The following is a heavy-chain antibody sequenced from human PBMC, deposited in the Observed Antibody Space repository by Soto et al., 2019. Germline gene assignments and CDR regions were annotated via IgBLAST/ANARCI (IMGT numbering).Heavy chain of an antibody. J-gene: IGHJ4*02. D-gene: IGHD4-17*01. CDR2: IFYSGST. CDR3: ARLSSYGDYAH. CDR1: GGSISSSSYY. V-gene: IGHV4-39*01. Sequence: SETLSLTCTVSGGSISSSSYYWGWIRQPPGKGLEWIGSIFYSGSTYYNPSLKSRVTISVDTSKNQFSLELSSVTAADTAAYYCARLSSYGDYAHWGQGTLVTVSS.